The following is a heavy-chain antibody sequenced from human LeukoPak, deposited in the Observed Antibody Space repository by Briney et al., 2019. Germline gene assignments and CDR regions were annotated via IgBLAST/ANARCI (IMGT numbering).Heavy chain of an antibody. CDR3: AKDTSSSGYSWFDP. V-gene: IGHV3-9*01. CDR1: GFTFDDYA. CDR2: ITWNSGSI. Sequence: PGGSLRLSCAASGFTFDDYAMHWVRQAPGKGLEWVSGITWNSGSIGYADSVKGRFTISRDNAKNSLYLQMNSLRAEDTASYYCAKDTSSSGYSWFDPWGQGTLVTVSS. D-gene: IGHD6-19*01. J-gene: IGHJ5*02.